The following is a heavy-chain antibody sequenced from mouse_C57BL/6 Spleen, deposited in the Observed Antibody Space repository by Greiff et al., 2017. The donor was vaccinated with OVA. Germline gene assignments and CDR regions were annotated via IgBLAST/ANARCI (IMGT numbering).Heavy chain of an antibody. D-gene: IGHD2-1*01. J-gene: IGHJ4*01. CDR2: IYPGDGDT. V-gene: IGHV1-82*01. Sequence: QVQLQQSGPELVKPGASVKISCKASGYAFSSSWMNWVKQRPGKGLEWIGRIYPGDGDTNYNGKFKGKATLTADKSSSTAYMQLSSLTSEDSAVYYCALNYLYYYAMDYWGQGTSVTVSS. CDR1: GYAFSSSW. CDR3: ALNYLYYYAMDY.